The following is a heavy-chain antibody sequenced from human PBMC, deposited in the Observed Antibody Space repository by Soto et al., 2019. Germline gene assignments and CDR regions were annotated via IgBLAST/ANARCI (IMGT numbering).Heavy chain of an antibody. CDR2: IKYDESEK. Sequence: ESGGGLVQPGGSLRLSCVASGFTFRTYWMAWIRQAPEKGLEWVANIKYDESEKYYVDSVKGRFTVSRDNARNSLFVQMNSLRPEDTAVYYCARVRTEIYYGMDVWGQGTTVTVSS. CDR1: GFTFRTYW. J-gene: IGHJ6*02. CDR3: ARVRTEIYYGMDV. V-gene: IGHV3-7*05.